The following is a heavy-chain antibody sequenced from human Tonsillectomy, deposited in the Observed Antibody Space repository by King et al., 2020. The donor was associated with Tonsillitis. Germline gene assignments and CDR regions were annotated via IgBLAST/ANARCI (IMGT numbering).Heavy chain of an antibody. Sequence: VQLVESGGGVVQPGRSLRLSCAASGSTFSSYAMHWVRQAPGKGLEWVALISYDGSNRYYADSVKGRFTISRDTSNKTLYLQMNSLRGEDTAVYYCARPFYDFWSGYGAYHYMDVWGKGTTVTV. V-gene: IGHV3-30*03. J-gene: IGHJ6*03. CDR1: GSTFSSYA. D-gene: IGHD3-3*01. CDR2: ISYDGSNR. CDR3: ARPFYDFWSGYGAYHYMDV.